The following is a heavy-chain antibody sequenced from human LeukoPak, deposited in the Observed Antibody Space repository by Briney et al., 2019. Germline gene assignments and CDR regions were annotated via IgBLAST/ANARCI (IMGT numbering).Heavy chain of an antibody. CDR2: INHSGST. CDR3: ARDRYYYDSSTNWFDP. J-gene: IGHJ5*02. CDR1: GVSFSGYY. Sequence: SETLSLTCAVYGVSFSGYYWSWIRQPPGKGLEWIGEINHSGSTKYNPSLKSRVTMSVDTSKNQFSLKLSSVTAADTAVYYCARDRYYYDSSTNWFDPWGQGTLVTVSS. V-gene: IGHV4-34*01. D-gene: IGHD3-22*01.